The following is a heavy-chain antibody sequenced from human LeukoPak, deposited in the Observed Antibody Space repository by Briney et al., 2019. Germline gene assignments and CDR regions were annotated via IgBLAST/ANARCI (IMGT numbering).Heavy chain of an antibody. CDR3: ASESPRGYYISSGYYRG. D-gene: IGHD3-22*01. Sequence: GGSLRLSCAASGFTFSSYWMHWVRQAPGKGLVWVSRINSDGSSTSYADSVKGRFTISRDNAKNTLYLQMNSLRAEDTAVYYCASESPRGYYISSGYYRGWGQGTLVTVSS. J-gene: IGHJ4*02. CDR1: GFTFSSYW. V-gene: IGHV3-74*01. CDR2: INSDGSST.